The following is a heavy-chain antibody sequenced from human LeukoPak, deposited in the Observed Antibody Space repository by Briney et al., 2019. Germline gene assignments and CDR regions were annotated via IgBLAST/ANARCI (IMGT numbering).Heavy chain of an antibody. Sequence: GGSLRLSCIASGFTFGDHAMSWVRQAPGKGLECVGFIRSKAYGGTTEYAASVKGRVTISRDDSKSIAYLQLNSLNTEDTAVYYCTRETYAGQQLGIDYWGQGTLVTVSS. V-gene: IGHV3-49*04. CDR2: IRSKAYGGTT. D-gene: IGHD7-27*01. J-gene: IGHJ4*02. CDR1: GFTFGDHA. CDR3: TRETYAGQQLGIDY.